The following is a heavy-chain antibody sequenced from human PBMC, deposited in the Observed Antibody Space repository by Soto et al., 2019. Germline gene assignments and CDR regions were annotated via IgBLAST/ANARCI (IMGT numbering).Heavy chain of an antibody. CDR3: ARARSRDSSVADFDY. J-gene: IGHJ4*02. Sequence: SETLSLTCTVSGGSISSGGYYWNWIRQHPGKGLEWIGYIYYSGSTYYNPSLKSRVTISVDTSKNQFSLRLNSVTAADTAVYYCARARSRDSSVADFDYWGQRTLVSVPS. D-gene: IGHD3-22*01. CDR2: IYYSGST. CDR1: GGSISSGGYY. V-gene: IGHV4-31*03.